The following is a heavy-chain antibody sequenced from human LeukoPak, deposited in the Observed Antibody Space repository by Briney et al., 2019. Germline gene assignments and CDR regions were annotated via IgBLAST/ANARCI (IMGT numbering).Heavy chain of an antibody. CDR3: AREINSSAYY. CDR1: RYTFTGSY. Sequence: GASVKVSCKASRYTFTGSYIHWVRQAPGQGLEWMGRINPNSGDTNYAQKFQGWVTMSRDTSISTAYMELSRLRSDDTAVYYCAREINSSAYYWGQGTLVTVSS. D-gene: IGHD3-22*01. J-gene: IGHJ4*02. V-gene: IGHV1-2*04. CDR2: INPNSGDT.